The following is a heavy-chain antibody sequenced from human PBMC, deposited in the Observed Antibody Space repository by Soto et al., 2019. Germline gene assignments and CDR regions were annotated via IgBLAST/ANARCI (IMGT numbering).Heavy chain of an antibody. CDR3: ARGVGTKYYYNYGMEV. J-gene: IGHJ6*02. Sequence: ASVKVSCKTSGYSFITNAMHWVRQAPGQRLEWLGWIKPGTGTTKYSQKFQGRVNITRDTSASTAYLELSTLRSEDTAVYFCARGVGTKYYYNYGMEVWGQGTTVTVSS. CDR2: IKPGTGTT. CDR1: GYSFITNA. D-gene: IGHD1-26*01. V-gene: IGHV1-3*01.